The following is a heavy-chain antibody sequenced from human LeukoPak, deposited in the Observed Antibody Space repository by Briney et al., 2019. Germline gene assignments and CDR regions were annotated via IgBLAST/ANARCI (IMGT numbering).Heavy chain of an antibody. V-gene: IGHV1-3*01. CDR1: GYTFTSYA. D-gene: IGHD6-19*01. J-gene: IGHJ4*02. CDR2: INAGNGNT. CDR3: ARGVSSGRYIDY. Sequence: GASVKVSCKASGYTFTSYAMHWVRQAPGQRLEWMGWINAGNGNTKYSQKFQGRVTITRDTSASTAYMELSSLRSEDTAVYYCARGVSSGRYIDYWGQGTLVTVSS.